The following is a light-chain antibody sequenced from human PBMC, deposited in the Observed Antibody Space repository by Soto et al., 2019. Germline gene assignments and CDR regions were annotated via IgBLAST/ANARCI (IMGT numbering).Light chain of an antibody. CDR3: QQYNNWPRT. Sequence: EIVMTQSPATLSVSPGERASLSCRASQSVSSNLAWYQQKPGQAPRLLIHGALTRATGIPARFSGTGSGTEFTLTISSLQSEDFAVYYCQQYNNWPRTFGQGTKV. J-gene: IGKJ1*01. CDR1: QSVSSN. V-gene: IGKV3-15*01. CDR2: GAL.